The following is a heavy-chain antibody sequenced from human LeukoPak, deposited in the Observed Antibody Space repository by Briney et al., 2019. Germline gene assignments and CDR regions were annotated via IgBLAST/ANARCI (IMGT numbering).Heavy chain of an antibody. Sequence: GGSLRLSCAASGFTFSDYYMSWIRQAPGKGLEWVSYISSSGSTIYYADSVKGRFTISRDNAKNSLYLQMNSLRAEDTAVYYCARAYDILTGYSPPDYWGQGTLVTVSS. CDR2: ISSSGSTI. V-gene: IGHV3-11*01. CDR1: GFTFSDYY. CDR3: ARAYDILTGYSPPDY. D-gene: IGHD3-9*01. J-gene: IGHJ4*02.